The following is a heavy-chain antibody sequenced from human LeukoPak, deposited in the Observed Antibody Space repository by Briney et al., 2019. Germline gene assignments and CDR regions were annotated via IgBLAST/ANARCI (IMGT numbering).Heavy chain of an antibody. CDR3: ARDYYDSSGYCAFDI. V-gene: IGHV3-20*04. J-gene: IGHJ3*02. Sequence: GGSLRLSCAASGFTFDDYGMSWVRQAPGKGLEWVSGINWNGGSTGYADSVKGRFTISRDNAKNSLYLQMNSLRAEDTALYYCARDYYDSSGYCAFDIWGQGTMVTVSS. CDR1: GFTFDDYG. D-gene: IGHD3-22*01. CDR2: INWNGGST.